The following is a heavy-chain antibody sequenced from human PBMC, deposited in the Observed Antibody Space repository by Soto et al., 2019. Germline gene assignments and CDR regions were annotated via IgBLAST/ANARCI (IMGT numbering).Heavy chain of an antibody. CDR2: IIPIPGTA. Sequence: QVQLVQSGAEVKKPGSSVKVSCKASGGTFGSYAISWVRQAPGQGLEWMGGIIPIPGTANYAQKSQGRVTIAADESTSTDYMELSSRRSEDTAVYYCARSQGSSTSLEIYYYYYYGMDVWGQGTTVTVSS. CDR1: GGTFGSYA. J-gene: IGHJ6*02. CDR3: ARSQGSSTSLEIYYYYYYGMDV. D-gene: IGHD2-2*01. V-gene: IGHV1-69*01.